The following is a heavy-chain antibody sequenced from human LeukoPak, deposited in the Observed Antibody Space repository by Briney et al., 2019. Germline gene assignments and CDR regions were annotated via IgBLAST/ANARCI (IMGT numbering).Heavy chain of an antibody. D-gene: IGHD5-24*01. CDR2: ISSSSSTI. Sequence: GGSLRLSCAASGFIFSSYSMNWVRQAPGKGLEWVSYISSSSSTIYYADSVKGRFTISRDNSKNTLYLQMNSLRAEDTAVYYCARQRDGHYFDYWGQGTLVTVSS. V-gene: IGHV3-48*01. CDR3: ARQRDGHYFDY. CDR1: GFIFSSYS. J-gene: IGHJ4*02.